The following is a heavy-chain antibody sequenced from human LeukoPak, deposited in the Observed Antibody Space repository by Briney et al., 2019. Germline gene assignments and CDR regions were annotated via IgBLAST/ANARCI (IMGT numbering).Heavy chain of an antibody. CDR2: IYTSGST. CDR1: GGSISSYY. J-gene: IGHJ3*02. V-gene: IGHV4-4*07. CDR3: ARVNYYDSSGYYYDAFDI. Sequence: SETLSLTCTVSGGSISSYYWSWIRQPAGKGLEWIGRIYTSGSTNYNPSLKSRVTMSVDTSKNQFPLKLSSVTAADTAVYYCARVNYYDSSGYYYDAFDIWGQGTMVTVSS. D-gene: IGHD3-22*01.